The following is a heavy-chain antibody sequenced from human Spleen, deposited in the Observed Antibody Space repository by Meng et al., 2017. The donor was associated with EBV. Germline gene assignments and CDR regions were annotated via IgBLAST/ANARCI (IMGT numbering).Heavy chain of an antibody. CDR1: GYTFTTYA. CDR2: ISTYNGNT. V-gene: IGHV1-18*04. J-gene: IGHJ4*02. CDR3: SRVYDFGDLPPDGTVVDFDY. Sequence: QVQLVQSGAEVKKPGASVKVSCKASGYTFTTYAISWVRQAPGQGLEWMGWISTYNGNTNYAQKLQGRVTMTRDTSTRTAYMELRSLRSDDTAVYFCSRVYDFGDLPPDGTVVDFDYWGQGTLVTVSS. D-gene: IGHD4/OR15-4a*01.